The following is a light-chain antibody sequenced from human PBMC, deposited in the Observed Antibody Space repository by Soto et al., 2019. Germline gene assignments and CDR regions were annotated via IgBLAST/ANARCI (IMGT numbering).Light chain of an antibody. CDR1: PTVNSN. CDR2: GAS. CDR3: QQYTNWPPLT. Sequence: EIVRTQSPATLSVSPGERATLSCRASPTVNSNLAWYQTKPCQAPRLLIYGASTRAPGIPARFSGSESGTEFTPTIGCLQSEDFAVYYGQQYTNWPPLTVRGVTQGEIK. J-gene: IGKJ4*01. V-gene: IGKV3D-15*01.